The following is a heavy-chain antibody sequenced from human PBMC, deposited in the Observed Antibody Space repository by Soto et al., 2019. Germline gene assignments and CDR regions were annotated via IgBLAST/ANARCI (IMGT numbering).Heavy chain of an antibody. CDR3: ATDRPYALVV. J-gene: IGHJ6*01. CDR1: GITFNKRW. V-gene: IGHV3-74*01. Sequence: EAQLVESGGGLVQPGGSLRLSCAASGITFNKRWMHWVRQAPGKGLVWVSRIDAAGGGTTYADSVKGRFTISSDNAKNTLFRQMSSLMAENTAVYFCATDRPYALVVSCQGTTVTVSS. D-gene: IGHD4-17*01. CDR2: IDAAGGGT.